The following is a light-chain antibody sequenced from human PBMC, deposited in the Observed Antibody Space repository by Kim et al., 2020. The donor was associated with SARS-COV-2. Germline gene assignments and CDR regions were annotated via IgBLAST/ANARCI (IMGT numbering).Light chain of an antibody. V-gene: IGLV1-47*01. CDR1: SSNSGGNY. CDR3: AAWDDSLSGPV. J-gene: IGLJ3*02. CDR2: RNI. Sequence: GQTVIISCTGTSSNSGGNYVYWYQQLPGAAPNLLIYRNIQRPSGFPDRFSGSKSGTSASLAISGLRSGDEADYFCAAWDDSLSGPVFGGGTQLTVL.